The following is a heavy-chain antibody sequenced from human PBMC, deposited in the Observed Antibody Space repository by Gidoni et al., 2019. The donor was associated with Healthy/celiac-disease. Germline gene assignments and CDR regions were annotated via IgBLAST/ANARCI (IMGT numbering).Heavy chain of an antibody. D-gene: IGHD4-17*01. CDR1: GFTFSSYS. CDR2: ISTSSSTI. CDR3: ARGDYPGFDY. Sequence: EVHLVESGGGLVQPGGSLRLSCAASGFTFSSYSVNWVRQATGKGLEWVSYISTSSSTIYYADSVKGRFTISRDNARNSLYLQMNSLRAEDTAVYYCARGDYPGFDYWGQGTLVTVSS. V-gene: IGHV3-48*01. J-gene: IGHJ4*02.